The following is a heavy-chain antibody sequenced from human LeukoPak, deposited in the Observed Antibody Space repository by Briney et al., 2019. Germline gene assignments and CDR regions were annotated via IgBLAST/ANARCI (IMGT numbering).Heavy chain of an antibody. D-gene: IGHD6-19*01. Sequence: SETLSLTCAVYGGSFSGYYWSWIRQPPGKGLEWIGEINHSGRTNYNPSLKSRVTISVDTSKNQFSLKLSSVTAADTAVYYCANTGYSSGWYGSGWFDPWGQGTLVTVSS. J-gene: IGHJ5*02. V-gene: IGHV4-34*01. CDR3: ANTGYSSGWYGSGWFDP. CDR1: GGSFSGYY. CDR2: INHSGRT.